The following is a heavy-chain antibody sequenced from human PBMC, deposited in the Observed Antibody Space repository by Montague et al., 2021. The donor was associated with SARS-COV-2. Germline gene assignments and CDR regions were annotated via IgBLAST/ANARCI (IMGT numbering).Heavy chain of an antibody. CDR2: XDWDDDK. D-gene: IGHD3-9*01. Sequence: PALVKPTQTLTLTCTFSGFSLSTSGMCVSWIRQPPGKALEWLALXDWDDDKYYSTSLKTRLTISKDTSKNQVVLTMTNMDPVDIATYYCARIRYDILTGYYYGMDVWGQGTTVTVSS. CDR1: GFSLSTSGMC. CDR3: ARIRYDILTGYYYGMDV. J-gene: IGHJ6*02. V-gene: IGHV2-70*01.